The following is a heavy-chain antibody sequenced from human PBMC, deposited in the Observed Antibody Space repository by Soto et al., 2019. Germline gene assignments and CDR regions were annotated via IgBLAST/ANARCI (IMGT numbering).Heavy chain of an antibody. D-gene: IGHD1-7*01. CDR2: IDPSDSYT. J-gene: IGHJ5*02. V-gene: IGHV5-10-1*01. Sequence: VESLKISCKASGYIFANYWIICFLQLPGKGLEWMGRIDPSDSYTDYNPSFRGLVTISSDRSINTVYLHWASLKASDTAMYYCARPQGGTDWLDPWGQGTLVTVSS. CDR3: ARPQGGTDWLDP. CDR1: GYIFANYW.